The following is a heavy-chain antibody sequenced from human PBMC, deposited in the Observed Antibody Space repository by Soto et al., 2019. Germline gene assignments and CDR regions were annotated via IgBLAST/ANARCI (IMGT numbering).Heavy chain of an antibody. D-gene: IGHD2-21*01. CDR1: GFTFEGCA. V-gene: IGHV3-9*01. Sequence: EVQRVESGGGLVQPGRSLRLSCAASGFTFEGCAMHWVRQVRGQGLEWVPDISWESGNIAYLDSGKGLFTISRDNAKKSRYLQMNSLSPDDTALYFCTKDGGWGGEGGWAFDVWGQGTMVTVSS. J-gene: IGHJ3*01. CDR3: TKDGGWGGEGGWAFDV. CDR2: ISWESGNI.